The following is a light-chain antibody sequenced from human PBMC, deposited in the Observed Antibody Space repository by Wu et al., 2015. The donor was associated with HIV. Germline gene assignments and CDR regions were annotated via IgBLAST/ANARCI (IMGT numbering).Light chain of an antibody. CDR2: DAS. J-gene: IGKJ1*01. CDR3: QQYSHWPTWT. V-gene: IGKV3-15*01. Sequence: EVVMTQPPATLSVSPGERATLSCRTSQSVYTNLAWYQQKTGQAPSLLIFDASTRATGIPARFSGSGSGTEFTLTISSIQSEDFAVYYCQQYSHWPTWTFGQGTKVEVK. CDR1: QSVYTN.